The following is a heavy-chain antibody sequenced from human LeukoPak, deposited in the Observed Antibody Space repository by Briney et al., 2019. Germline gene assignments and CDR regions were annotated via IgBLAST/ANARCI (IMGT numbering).Heavy chain of an antibody. CDR3: AKDPVNSGSYSRFWFDP. J-gene: IGHJ5*02. D-gene: IGHD1-26*01. CDR2: IRYGGSNK. V-gene: IGHV3-30*02. Sequence: GGSLRLSCAASGFTFSSYGMHWVRQAPGKGLEWVAFIRYGGSNKYYADSVKGRFTISRDNSKNTLYLQMNSLRAEDTAVYYCAKDPVNSGSYSRFWFDPWGQGTLVTVSS. CDR1: GFTFSSYG.